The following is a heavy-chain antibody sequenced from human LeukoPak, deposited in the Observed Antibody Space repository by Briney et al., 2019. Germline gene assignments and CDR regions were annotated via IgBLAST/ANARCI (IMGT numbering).Heavy chain of an antibody. J-gene: IGHJ4*02. CDR2: VSSDGNNK. CDR1: GFTFSSYG. D-gene: IGHD3-10*01. V-gene: IGHV3-30*18. Sequence: GRSLRLSCAASGFTFSSYGMHWVRQAPAKGLEWLGVVSSDGNNKYYADSVKGRFTISRDNSKNTLYLQMNSLRAEDTAVYYCAKEGYYGSGSFPDCWGRGTLVTVSS. CDR3: AKEGYYGSGSFPDC.